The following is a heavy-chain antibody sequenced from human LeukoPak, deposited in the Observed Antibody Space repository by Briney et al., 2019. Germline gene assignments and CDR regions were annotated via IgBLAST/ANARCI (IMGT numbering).Heavy chain of an antibody. D-gene: IGHD2-15*01. CDR2: IRHDGNAR. Sequence: GGSLRLSCAASGFAFSDFWMSWVRQAPGKGLEWVANIRHDGNARNYVPSVRGRFTISRDNAKNSLYLQMNSLTVEDTAVYYCATSHDSAGNDWGQGTLVTVSS. J-gene: IGHJ4*02. CDR3: ATSHDSAGND. CDR1: GFAFSDFW. V-gene: IGHV3-7*01.